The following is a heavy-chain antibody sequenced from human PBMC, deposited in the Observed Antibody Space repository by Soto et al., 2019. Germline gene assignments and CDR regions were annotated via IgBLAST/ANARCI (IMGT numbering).Heavy chain of an antibody. J-gene: IGHJ4*02. CDR2: IYYSGST. D-gene: IGHD1-26*01. CDR1: GGSISSSSYY. Sequence: SETLSLTCTVSGGSISSSSYYWGWIRQPPGKGLEWIGSIYYSGSTYYNPSLKSRVTISVDTSKNQFSLKRSSVTAADTAVYYCARDAYISNSGSYLDYWGQGTLVTVSS. CDR3: ARDAYISNSGSYLDY. V-gene: IGHV4-39*02.